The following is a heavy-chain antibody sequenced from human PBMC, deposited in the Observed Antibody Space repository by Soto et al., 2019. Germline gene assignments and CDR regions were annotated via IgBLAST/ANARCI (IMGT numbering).Heavy chain of an antibody. CDR2: TISLFGTP. J-gene: IGHJ5*02. CDR1: GVSIKSSS. CDR3: TRSSGLTNWLDP. Sequence: QVQLVQSGAELKKPGSSVKVSCKVSGVSIKSSSITWVRQALGQGLEWMGGTISLFGTPHYAQKFQGRVPITADESTSTVYMDLSSLRSEDTAVYYCTRSSGLTNWLDPWGQGTLITVSS. D-gene: IGHD6-6*01. V-gene: IGHV1-69*12.